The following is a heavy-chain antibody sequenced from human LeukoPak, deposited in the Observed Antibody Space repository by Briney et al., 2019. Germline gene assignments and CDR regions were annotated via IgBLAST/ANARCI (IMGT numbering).Heavy chain of an antibody. D-gene: IGHD5-12*01. V-gene: IGHV3-74*01. Sequence: GGSLRLSCAASGFTFSSYWMHWVRQAPGKGLVWVSRINSDGSSTSYADSVKGRFTISRDNAKNTLYLQMNSLRAEDTAVYYCARVRSTPSTTYSGYDYDYWGQGTTVTVSS. CDR3: ARVRSTPSTTYSGYDYDY. CDR2: INSDGSST. J-gene: IGHJ4*03. CDR1: GFTFSSYW.